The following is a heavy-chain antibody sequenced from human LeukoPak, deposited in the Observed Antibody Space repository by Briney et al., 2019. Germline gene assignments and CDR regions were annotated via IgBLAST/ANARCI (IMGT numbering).Heavy chain of an antibody. D-gene: IGHD3/OR15-3a*01. CDR2: IKQDGSEK. Sequence: GGSLRLSCAASGFTFSNYWMHWVRQAPGKGLEWVANIKQDGSEKHYVDSVKGRFTVSRDNAKNSLYLQMSSLRAEDTAVYYCARDSVIYGYWGQGTLVTVSS. CDR3: ARDSVIYGY. V-gene: IGHV3-7*01. CDR1: GFTFSNYW. J-gene: IGHJ4*02.